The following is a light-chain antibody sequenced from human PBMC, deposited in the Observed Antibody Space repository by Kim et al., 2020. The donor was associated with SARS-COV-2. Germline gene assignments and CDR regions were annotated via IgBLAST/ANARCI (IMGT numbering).Light chain of an antibody. V-gene: IGLV3-1*01. Sequence: LSPGQTASLTCSGDKLGDKYACWYQQKPCQSPVLVIYQDSKRPSGIPERFSGSNSGNTATLTISGTQAMDEADYYCQAWDSSTVVFGGGTKLTVL. CDR3: QAWDSSTVV. CDR2: QDS. J-gene: IGLJ2*01. CDR1: KLGDKY.